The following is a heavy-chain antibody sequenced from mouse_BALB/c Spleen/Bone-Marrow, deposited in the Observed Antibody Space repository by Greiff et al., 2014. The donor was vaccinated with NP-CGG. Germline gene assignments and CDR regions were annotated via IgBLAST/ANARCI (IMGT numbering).Heavy chain of an antibody. J-gene: IGHJ4*01. CDR2: INPNNDGT. CDR3: ARAAYYPYAMDY. D-gene: IGHD1-1*01. V-gene: IGHV1S81*02. Sequence: SGAELVKPGASVKLSCKASGYTFTSYYMYWVKQRPGQGLEWIGEINPNNDGTNFNEKFKSKATLTVDKSSSTAYMQLSSLTSEDSAVYYCARAAYYPYAMDYWGQGTSVTVSS. CDR1: GYTFTSYY.